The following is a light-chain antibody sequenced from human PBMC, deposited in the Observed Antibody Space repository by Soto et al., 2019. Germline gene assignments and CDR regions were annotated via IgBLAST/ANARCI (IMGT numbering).Light chain of an antibody. CDR2: GIS. J-gene: IGKJ1*01. CDR3: HQRQSWPRT. V-gene: IGKV3D-20*02. Sequence: EVVMTHSPATLSVSPCEGAALSWGASQSVTSNYLAWYQQKPGQAPRLLIYGISSRTTGVPDRFSGSGSGTDFTLTISRLEPEDFAVYYCHQRQSWPRTFGQGTKVDIK. CDR1: QSVTSNY.